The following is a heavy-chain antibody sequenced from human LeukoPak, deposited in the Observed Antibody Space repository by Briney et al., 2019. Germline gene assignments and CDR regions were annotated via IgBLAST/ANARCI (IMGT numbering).Heavy chain of an antibody. J-gene: IGHJ1*01. Sequence: GRSLRLSCAASGFTFSTYAFHRVRQAPGTGLEWVAVISSDGKNKIYADSVKGRFTISRDNSKNTLFLQMNSLRTEDTAVYYCASLTYYFDSSGYYPGYFQHWGQGTLVTVPS. CDR2: ISSDGKNK. CDR1: GFTFSTYA. D-gene: IGHD3-22*01. V-gene: IGHV3-30*04. CDR3: ASLTYYFDSSGYYPGYFQH.